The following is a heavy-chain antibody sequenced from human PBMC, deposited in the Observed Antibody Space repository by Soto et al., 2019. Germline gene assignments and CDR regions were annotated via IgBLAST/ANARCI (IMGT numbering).Heavy chain of an antibody. CDR2: ISYIGRT. V-gene: IGHV4-59*08. D-gene: IGHD3-22*01. CDR1: GGSISSYY. Sequence: ASETLSLTCTVSGGSISSYYWSWIRQPPGKGLEWIGYISYIGRTNYNPSLKSRVTISADTSKNQFSLKLSSVTAADTAVYYCASSYYYDSSSFSYWGQGTLVTVSS. J-gene: IGHJ4*02. CDR3: ASSYYYDSSSFSY.